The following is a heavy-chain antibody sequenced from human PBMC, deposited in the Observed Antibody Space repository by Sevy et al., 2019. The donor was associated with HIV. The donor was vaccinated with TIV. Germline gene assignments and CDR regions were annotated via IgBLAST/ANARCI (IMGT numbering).Heavy chain of an antibody. CDR2: ISGSGGSK. CDR1: GFTFSSYA. D-gene: IGHD3-10*01. Sequence: GGSLRLSCAASGFTFSSYAMSWVRQAPGKGLEWVSAISGSGGSKYYADSVKGRFTISRDNSKNTLYLQMNSLRADDTAADYCAYDGDTKVRRVIHYRELDYWGQGTLVTVSS. V-gene: IGHV3-23*01. CDR3: AYDGDTKVRRVIHYRELDY. J-gene: IGHJ4*02.